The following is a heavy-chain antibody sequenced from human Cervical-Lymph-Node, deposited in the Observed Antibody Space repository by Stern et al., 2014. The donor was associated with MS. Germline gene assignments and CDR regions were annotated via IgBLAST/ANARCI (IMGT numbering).Heavy chain of an antibody. CDR1: GFTVSRDY. J-gene: IGHJ4*02. Sequence: VQLVESGGGVIQPGGSLRLSCTDSGFTVSRDYMTWVRQAPGKGLEWVSLITNVGSTYYTDSVKGRFTISRDDSKNTVYLHMTSLRAEDTAMYYCARDTSSPERSDWWGQGTLVTVSS. CDR3: ARDTSSPERSDW. D-gene: IGHD1-1*01. CDR2: ITNVGST. V-gene: IGHV3-53*01.